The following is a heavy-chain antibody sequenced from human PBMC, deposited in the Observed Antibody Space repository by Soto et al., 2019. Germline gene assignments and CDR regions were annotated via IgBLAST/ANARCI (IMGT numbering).Heavy chain of an antibody. J-gene: IGHJ6*02. CDR3: ARDRGQQWMAKGMDV. V-gene: IGHV1-18*01. Sequence: QVQLVQSGAEVKKPGASVKVSCKASGYTFSNYGISWVRQAPGHGLEWMGWISTYNGHTTSAQRLQGRLNMTTDTSTRTAYMELRSLRSDDAAVYFCARDRGQQWMAKGMDVWGQGTTVTVSS. CDR1: GYTFSNYG. CDR2: ISTYNGHT. D-gene: IGHD6-19*01.